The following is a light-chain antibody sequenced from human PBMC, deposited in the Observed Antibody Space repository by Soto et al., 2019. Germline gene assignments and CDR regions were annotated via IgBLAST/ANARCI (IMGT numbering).Light chain of an antibody. V-gene: IGLV2-14*03. CDR3: SSYTTSNTRQIV. Sequence: QSALTQPGSVSGSTGQSITISCTGTSSDVGGYHYVSWYQHHPGKAPKLIIYDVSNRPSGVSIRFSGSKSDNTASLTISGLQPEDEADYHCSSYTTSNTRQIVFGTGTKVTVL. CDR1: SSDVGGYHY. J-gene: IGLJ1*01. CDR2: DVS.